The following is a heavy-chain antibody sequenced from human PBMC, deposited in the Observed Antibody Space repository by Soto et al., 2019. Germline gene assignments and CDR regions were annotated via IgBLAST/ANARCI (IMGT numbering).Heavy chain of an antibody. Sequence: SGPTLVNPTHTLTLTCTFSGFSLSTIGMRVSWIRQPPGKALEWLARIDWDDDKFYSTSLKTRLTISKDTSKNQVVLTMTNMDHVDTAKYSCARIPDSSSSGIDAFDIWGQGTMITVSS. D-gene: IGHD6-6*01. V-gene: IGHV2-70*04. J-gene: IGHJ3*02. CDR1: GFSLSTIGMR. CDR2: IDWDDDK. CDR3: ARIPDSSSSGIDAFDI.